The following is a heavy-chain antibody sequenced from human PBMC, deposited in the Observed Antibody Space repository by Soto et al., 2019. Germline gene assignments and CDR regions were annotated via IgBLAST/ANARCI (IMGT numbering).Heavy chain of an antibody. V-gene: IGHV3-53*01. CDR3: ARARGRL. Sequence: QLVESGGGLIQPGTSLTLSCAASGFSVSRNYMTWVRQAPGKGLEWVSCVYSGGATFYADSVKARFILSRDDSHNTLYLQMNILSTVDTAVYYCARARGRLWGRGPVVTVPS. D-gene: IGHD3-10*01. CDR2: VYSGGAT. J-gene: IGHJ4*02. CDR1: GFSVSRNY.